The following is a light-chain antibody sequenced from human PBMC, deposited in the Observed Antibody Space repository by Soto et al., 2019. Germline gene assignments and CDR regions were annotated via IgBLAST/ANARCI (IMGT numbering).Light chain of an antibody. CDR3: QQAKSLPLT. CDR1: QDISTY. V-gene: IGKV1-12*01. Sequence: DIQMTQSPSSLSASVGDRVTITCRASQDISTYLAWYQQKPGRAPKVLIRATSTLQSGVPSRFIGRGSGTDFTLSISNLQPEDSATYYCQQAKSLPLTFGGGTKVEIK. CDR2: ATS. J-gene: IGKJ4*01.